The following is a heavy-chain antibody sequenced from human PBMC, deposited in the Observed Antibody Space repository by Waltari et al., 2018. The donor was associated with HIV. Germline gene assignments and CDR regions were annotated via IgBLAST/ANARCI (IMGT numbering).Heavy chain of an antibody. J-gene: IGHJ5*01. CDR2: LWHKCTNV. V-gene: IGHV3-33*03. CDR1: GFTFKTYG. Sequence: QVRLVASGGRVVQPGSSLTLSCAASGFTFKTYGMHWVRQAAGKGLEWVGILWHKCTNVLYADFARCRFTVSRDNSKNLLFLHMTGLRGADTGLYFCAKESYDGYYDFWSGHNFFDSWGQGT. CDR3: AKESYDGYYDFWSGHNFFDS. D-gene: IGHD3-3*01.